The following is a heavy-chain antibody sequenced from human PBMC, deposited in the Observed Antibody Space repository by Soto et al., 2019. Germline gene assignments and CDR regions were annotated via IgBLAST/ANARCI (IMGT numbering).Heavy chain of an antibody. J-gene: IGHJ4*02. CDR1: GFTFSSYA. V-gene: IGHV3-23*01. CDR2: ISGSGGST. CDR3: AKGLSYCSSTSCYAGVRYFDY. D-gene: IGHD2-2*01. Sequence: SLRLSCAASGFTFSSYAMSWVRQAPGKGLEWVSAISGSGGSTYYADSVKGRFTISRDNSKNTLYLQMNSLRAEDTAVYYCAKGLSYCSSTSCYAGVRYFDYWGQGTLVTVSS.